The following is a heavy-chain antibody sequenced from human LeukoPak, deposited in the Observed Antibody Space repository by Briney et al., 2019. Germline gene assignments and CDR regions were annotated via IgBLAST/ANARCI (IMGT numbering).Heavy chain of an antibody. J-gene: IGHJ4*02. V-gene: IGHV3-23*01. Sequence: GGSLRLSCAASGFTFSSYAMSWVRQAPGKGLEWVSTVSGTGGSSYYSDSVKGRLTFSRDNSKNTLYLQMNSLRAEDTAVYYCAKEYGSGSYSGDFDYWGQGTLVTVSS. CDR3: AKEYGSGSYSGDFDY. CDR2: VSGTGGSS. CDR1: GFTFSSYA. D-gene: IGHD3-10*01.